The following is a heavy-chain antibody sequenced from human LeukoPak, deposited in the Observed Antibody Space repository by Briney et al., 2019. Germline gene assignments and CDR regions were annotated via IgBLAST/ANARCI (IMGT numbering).Heavy chain of an antibody. J-gene: IGHJ4*02. D-gene: IGHD1-14*01. CDR1: GGSISNSYH. CDR2: IYYSGTT. Sequence: SETLSLTCTVSGGSISNSYHWGWIRQPPGKGLEWIGTIYYSGTTYYNPSLKSRVTISVDTSKNQFSLKLRSVTAADTAVYYCARDSWPEVVRFDFWGQGTLVTVSS. CDR3: ARDSWPEVVRFDF. V-gene: IGHV4-39*07.